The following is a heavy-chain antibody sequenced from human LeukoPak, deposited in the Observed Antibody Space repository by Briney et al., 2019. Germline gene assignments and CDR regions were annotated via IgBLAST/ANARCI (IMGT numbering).Heavy chain of an antibody. V-gene: IGHV3-21*01. J-gene: IGHJ4*02. D-gene: IGHD1-26*01. CDR3: ARDIVGATKVGY. Sequence: GSLRLSCAASVFTCSSYSMDWVRQAPGKGLEWVSSISSSSSYIYYADSVKGRFTISRDNAKNSLYLQMNSLRAEDTAVYYCARDIVGATKVGYWGQGTLVTVSS. CDR1: VFTCSSYS. CDR2: ISSSSSYI.